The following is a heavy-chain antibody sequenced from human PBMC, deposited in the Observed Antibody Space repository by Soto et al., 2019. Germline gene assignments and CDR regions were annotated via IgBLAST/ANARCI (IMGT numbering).Heavy chain of an antibody. V-gene: IGHV1-18*01. CDR3: AREDIVVVPAAEYYYGMDV. D-gene: IGHD2-2*01. Sequence: ASVKVSCKASGYTFTSYGISWVRQAPGQGLEWMGWISAYNGNTNYAQKLQGRVTMTTDTSTSTAYMELRSLRSDDTAVYYCAREDIVVVPAAEYYYGMDVWGQGTTVTVS. J-gene: IGHJ6*02. CDR2: ISAYNGNT. CDR1: GYTFTSYG.